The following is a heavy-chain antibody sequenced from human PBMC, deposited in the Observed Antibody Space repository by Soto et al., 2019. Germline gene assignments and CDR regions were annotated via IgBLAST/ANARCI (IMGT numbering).Heavy chain of an antibody. CDR2: ISGSGGST. J-gene: IGHJ2*01. CDR3: AKCAGTMIVVGDWYFDL. Sequence: EVQLLESGGGLVQPGGSLRLSCAASGFTFSSYAMSWVRQAPGKGLEWVSAISGSGGSTYYADSVKGRFTISRDNSKNTLYRQMNSLRAEDTAVYYCAKCAGTMIVVGDWYFDLWGRGTLVTVSS. CDR1: GFTFSSYA. V-gene: IGHV3-23*01. D-gene: IGHD3-22*01.